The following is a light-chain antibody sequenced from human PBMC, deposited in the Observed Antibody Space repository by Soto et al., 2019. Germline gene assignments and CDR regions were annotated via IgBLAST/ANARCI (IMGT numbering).Light chain of an antibody. CDR1: SSNIGAGYD. V-gene: IGLV1-40*01. Sequence: QSVLTQPPSVSGAPGQRVTISRTGRSSNIGAGYDVHWYQQLPGTAPKLLFYGNSNRPSGVPDRFSGSKSGTSASLAITGLQAEYEADYYCQSYDSSLSGVVFGGGTKLTVL. CDR3: QSYDSSLSGVV. CDR2: GNS. J-gene: IGLJ2*01.